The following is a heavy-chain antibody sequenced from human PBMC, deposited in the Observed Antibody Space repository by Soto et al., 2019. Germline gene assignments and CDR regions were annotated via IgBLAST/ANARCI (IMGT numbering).Heavy chain of an antibody. J-gene: IGHJ4*02. D-gene: IGHD5-12*01. CDR1: GGTFSSYA. V-gene: IGHV1-69*12. CDR3: AGDDYSQRY. Sequence: QVPLVQSGAEVKKPGSSVKVSCKASGGTFSSYAISWVRQAPGQGLEWMGGIIPIFGTANYAQKFEGRVKSTADEPTSRAYMELSSLRSEDTAVYYCAGDDYSQRYWGQGTLVTVSS. CDR2: IIPIFGTA.